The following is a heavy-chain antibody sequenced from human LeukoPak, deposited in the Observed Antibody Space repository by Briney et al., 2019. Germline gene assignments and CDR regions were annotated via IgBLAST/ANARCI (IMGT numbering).Heavy chain of an antibody. CDR1: GFTFSSYG. CDR2: ISYDGSHE. D-gene: IGHD6-13*01. V-gene: IGHV3-30*03. J-gene: IGHJ4*02. Sequence: AGRSLRLSCAASGFTFSSYGMHWVRQAPGKGLEWVAVISYDGSHECYADSEKGRFTISRDSSKSTLYLQMNSLRAEDTAVYYCARDLSSSWSLDYWGQGTLVTVSS. CDR3: ARDLSSSWSLDY.